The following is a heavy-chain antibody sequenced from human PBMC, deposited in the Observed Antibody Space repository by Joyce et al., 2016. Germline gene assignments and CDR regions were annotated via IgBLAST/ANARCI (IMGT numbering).Heavy chain of an antibody. CDR1: GFTFNRHW. J-gene: IGHJ4*02. CDR2: IDHDGTKI. V-gene: IGHV3-74*01. CDR3: ATIFGVFVSDSFDN. Sequence: EVQLVESGGGLVQPGGSLKLSCAASGFTFNRHWMHWVRQAPGKGPLWFSRIDHDGTKIRYAGFVDGRFIISRDNAKNTLYLQLTNLRVEDTAIYYCATIFGVFVSDSFDNWGQGTLVTVSS. D-gene: IGHD3-3*01.